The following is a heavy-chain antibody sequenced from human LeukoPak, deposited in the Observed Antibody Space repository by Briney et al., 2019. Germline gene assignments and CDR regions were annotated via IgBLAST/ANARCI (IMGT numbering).Heavy chain of an antibody. D-gene: IGHD3-3*02. CDR1: GFIVSSNY. Sequence: HPGGSLRLSCAASGFIVSSNYMTWVRQAPGKGLEWVSVIHNDGSTYYADSVKGRFTISRDNSKNTLYLQMNSLRVEDTAVYYCAALARDYWVQGTLVTVSS. V-gene: IGHV3-53*01. CDR3: AALARDY. J-gene: IGHJ4*02. CDR2: IHNDGST.